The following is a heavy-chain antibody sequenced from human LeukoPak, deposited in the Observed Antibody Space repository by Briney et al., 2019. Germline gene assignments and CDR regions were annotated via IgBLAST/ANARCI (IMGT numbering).Heavy chain of an antibody. CDR2: IKSDGST. Sequence: GGSLRLSCAASGFTFSTYWMHWVRQAPGKGLVWVSRIKSDGSTNYAGSVKGRFTISRDNAKNTLSLQMNSLRPEDTGVYYCARAPSEIGGYYPEYFRHWGQGTLVTVCS. CDR1: GFTFSTYW. V-gene: IGHV3-74*01. J-gene: IGHJ1*01. D-gene: IGHD3-22*01. CDR3: ARAPSEIGGYYPEYFRH.